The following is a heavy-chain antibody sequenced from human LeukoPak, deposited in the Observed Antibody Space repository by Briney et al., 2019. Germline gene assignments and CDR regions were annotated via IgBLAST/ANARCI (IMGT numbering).Heavy chain of an antibody. V-gene: IGHV4-34*01. J-gene: IGHJ4*02. Sequence: PSETLSLTCAVYGGSFSGYYWSWIRQPPGKGLEWIGEINHSGSTNYNPSLKSRVTISVDTSKDQFSLKLSSVTAADTAVYYCARLKGSDSSGYCLDYWGQGTLVTVSS. CDR3: ARLKGSDSSGYCLDY. CDR2: INHSGST. D-gene: IGHD3-22*01. CDR1: GGSFSGYY.